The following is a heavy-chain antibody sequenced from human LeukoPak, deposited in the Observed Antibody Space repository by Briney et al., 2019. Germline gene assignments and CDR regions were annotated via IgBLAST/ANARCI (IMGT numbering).Heavy chain of an antibody. CDR2: INHSGST. J-gene: IGHJ4*02. D-gene: IGHD3-10*01. V-gene: IGHV4-34*01. Sequence: KSSETLSLTCAVYGGSFSGYYWSWIRQPPGKGLEWIGEINHSGSTDYNPSLKSRVTISVDTSKNQFSLKLSSVTAADTAVYYCARGRGLLLWGQGTPVTVSS. CDR3: ARGRGLLL. CDR1: GGSFSGYY.